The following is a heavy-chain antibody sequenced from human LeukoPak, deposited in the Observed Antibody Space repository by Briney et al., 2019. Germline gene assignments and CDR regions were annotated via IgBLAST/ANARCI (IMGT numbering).Heavy chain of an antibody. CDR2: ISGSGGST. Sequence: GGSLRLSCAASGFTFSSYAMSWVRQAPGKGLEWVSAISGSGGSTYYADSVKGRFTISRDDSKNTVYLQMSSLRAEDTAIYYCAKDIQSTYWGQGTLVTVSS. D-gene: IGHD4-11*01. CDR3: AKDIQSTY. CDR1: GFTFSSYA. V-gene: IGHV3-23*01. J-gene: IGHJ4*02.